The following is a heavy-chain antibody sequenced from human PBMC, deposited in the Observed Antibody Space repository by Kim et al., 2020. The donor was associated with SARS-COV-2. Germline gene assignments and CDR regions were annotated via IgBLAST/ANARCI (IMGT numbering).Heavy chain of an antibody. CDR2: ISFDGGNK. CDR3: AKDRMVRGVIVDYFDY. D-gene: IGHD3-10*01. CDR1: GFTFSSYG. J-gene: IGHJ4*02. V-gene: IGHV3-30*18. Sequence: GGSLRLSCAASGFTFSSYGMHWVRQAPGKGLEWVALISFDGGNKYYADSVKGRFTISRDNSKNTLYLQMNSLRPEDTAVYYCAKDRMVRGVIVDYFDYWGQGTLVTVSS.